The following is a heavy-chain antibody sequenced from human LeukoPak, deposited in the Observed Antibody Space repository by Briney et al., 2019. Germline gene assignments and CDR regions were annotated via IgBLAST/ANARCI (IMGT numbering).Heavy chain of an antibody. CDR3: ARRGSGSYYTSYYYYYMDV. D-gene: IGHD3-10*01. V-gene: IGHV4-38-2*02. J-gene: IGHJ6*03. Sequence: SETLSLTCTVSGYSIGSGYYWGWIRQPPGKGLEWIGSIYHSGSTYYNPSLKSRVTISVDTSKNQFSLKLSSVTAADTAVYYCARRGSGSYYTSYYYYYMDVWGKGTTVTISS. CDR2: IYHSGST. CDR1: GYSIGSGYY.